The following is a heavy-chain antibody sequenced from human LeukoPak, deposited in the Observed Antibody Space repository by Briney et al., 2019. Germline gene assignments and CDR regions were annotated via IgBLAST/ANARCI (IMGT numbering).Heavy chain of an antibody. CDR1: GFTYRDYT. V-gene: IGHV3-23*01. CDR3: AKDVITMVRGVILN. Sequence: GGPLRLSCWACGFTYRDYTVSGVREAPGKGLEGVSAISGSGGSTYYADSVKGRFTISRDNSKNTLYLQMNSLRAEDTAVYYWAKDVITMVRGVILNWGQGTLVTVSS. J-gene: IGHJ4*02. D-gene: IGHD3-10*01. CDR2: ISGSGGST.